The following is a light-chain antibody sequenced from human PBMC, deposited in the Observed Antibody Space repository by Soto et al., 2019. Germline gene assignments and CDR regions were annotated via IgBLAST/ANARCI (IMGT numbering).Light chain of an antibody. V-gene: IGKV1-39*01. CDR2: AAS. CDR3: QQRYSAPLT. Sequence: DIQLTQSPSSLSASVGDRVTITCRTSQSISNYLNWYQQKPGKVPKLLIYAASSLQSGVPSRFSGSGSGTDFTLTISSLQPEDFATYYCQQRYSAPLTFGGGTKVEI. CDR1: QSISNY. J-gene: IGKJ4*01.